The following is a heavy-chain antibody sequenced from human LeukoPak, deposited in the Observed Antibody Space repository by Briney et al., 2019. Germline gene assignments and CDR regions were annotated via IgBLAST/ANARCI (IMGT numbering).Heavy chain of an antibody. V-gene: IGHV3-48*04. CDR2: ISSSSSTI. Sequence: GSLRLSCAASGFTFSSYSMNWVRQAPGKGLEWVSYISSSSSTIYYADSVKGRFTISRDNAKNSLYLQMNSLRAEDTAVYCCARERLWFGEYGGTDFDYWGQGTLVTVSS. CDR1: GFTFSSYS. CDR3: ARERLWFGEYGGTDFDY. D-gene: IGHD3-10*01. J-gene: IGHJ4*02.